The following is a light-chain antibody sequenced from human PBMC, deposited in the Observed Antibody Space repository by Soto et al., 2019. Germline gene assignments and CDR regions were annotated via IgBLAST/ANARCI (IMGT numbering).Light chain of an antibody. V-gene: IGKV3-20*01. CDR1: QSLSSNY. Sequence: EIVLTQSPGTLSLSPGERATLSCRASQSLSSNYLAWYQQKPGQAPRLLIYGASSRATGIPDRFSGSGSGTDFTLTISRLEPEDFAVFYCHQCDSSPWTFGQGTKVYIK. J-gene: IGKJ1*01. CDR3: HQCDSSPWT. CDR2: GAS.